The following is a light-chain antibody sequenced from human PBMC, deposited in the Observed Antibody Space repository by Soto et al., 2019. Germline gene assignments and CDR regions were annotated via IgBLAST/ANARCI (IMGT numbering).Light chain of an antibody. V-gene: IGLV3-21*02. CDR2: DAS. Sequence: SYELTQPPSVSVAPGQTARITCGGNNIGSKSVHWYQQKPGQAPVLVVYDASDRPSGIPERFSGSNSGNTATLTISRVEAGDEADYYCQVWDSIIDHPVFGGGTKLTVL. J-gene: IGLJ3*02. CDR3: QVWDSIIDHPV. CDR1: NIGSKS.